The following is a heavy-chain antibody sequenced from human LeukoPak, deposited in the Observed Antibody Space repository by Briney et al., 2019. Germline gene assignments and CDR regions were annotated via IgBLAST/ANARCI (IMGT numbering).Heavy chain of an antibody. D-gene: IGHD3-22*01. Sequence: GGSLTLSCAASGFPFSNAWMNWVRQAPGKGLEWVGRIKSKTDGGTTDYAAPVKGRFTISRDDSQNTLYLQMNSLRADDTAVYYCVYFDAIMATGDYWGQGTLVTVSS. CDR1: GFPFSNAW. CDR3: VYFDAIMATGDY. V-gene: IGHV3-15*01. CDR2: IKSKTDGGTT. J-gene: IGHJ4*02.